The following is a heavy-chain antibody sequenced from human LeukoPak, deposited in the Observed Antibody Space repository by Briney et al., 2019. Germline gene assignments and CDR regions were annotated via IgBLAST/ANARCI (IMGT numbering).Heavy chain of an antibody. J-gene: IGHJ4*02. CDR1: GGSISSYY. CDR2: IYTSGST. Sequence: SETLSLTCTVSGGSISSYYWSWIRQPAGKGLEWIGRIYTSGSTNYNPSLKSRVTMSVDTSKNQFSLKLSSVTAADTAVYYCARAPNSYVWGSYRYKGYFDYWGQGTLVTVSS. V-gene: IGHV4-4*07. CDR3: ARAPNSYVWGSYRYKGYFDY. D-gene: IGHD3-16*02.